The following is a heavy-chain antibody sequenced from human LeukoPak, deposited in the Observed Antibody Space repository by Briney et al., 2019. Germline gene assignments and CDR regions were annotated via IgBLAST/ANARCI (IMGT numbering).Heavy chain of an antibody. CDR2: IYYSGTT. J-gene: IGHJ5*02. CDR3: ARDCCGYRSWFDP. Sequence: SETLSLTCTVSGESISSNYFSSNLFHWGWLRQPPGEGLEWIGSIYYSGTTYYNPSLKSRVTISVDTSKNQFSLKLTSVTAADTAVYYCARDCCGYRSWFDPWGQGTLVTVSS. CDR1: GESISSNYFSSNLFH. V-gene: IGHV4-39*07. D-gene: IGHD6-25*01.